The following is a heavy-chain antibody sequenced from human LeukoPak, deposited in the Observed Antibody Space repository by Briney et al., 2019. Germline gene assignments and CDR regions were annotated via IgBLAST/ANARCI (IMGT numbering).Heavy chain of an antibody. CDR3: TRHQGAGGSGVDY. CDR1: GFTFSGSA. D-gene: IGHD2-15*01. V-gene: IGHV3-73*01. J-gene: IGHJ4*02. CDR2: IRSKVNNYAT. Sequence: GGSLRLSCAASGFTFSGSAMHWVRQASGKGLEWVGRIRSKVNNYATAYAASVKGRFTISRDDSKNTAYLQLNNLETEDTAVYYCTRHQGAGGSGVDYWGQGTLVTVSS.